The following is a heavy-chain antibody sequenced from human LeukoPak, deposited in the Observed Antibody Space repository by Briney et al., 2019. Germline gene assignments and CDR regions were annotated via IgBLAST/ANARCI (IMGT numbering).Heavy chain of an antibody. D-gene: IGHD1-26*01. CDR2: IYSGGTT. V-gene: IGHV3-53*01. CDR1: GFTVSSNY. Sequence: TGGSLRLSCAASGFTVSSNYMSWVRQAPGKGLEWVSVIYSGGTTYHADSVKGRCTISRDNSKNTLYLQMNSLSAEDTAVYYCASRGSSKFFDLWGRGTLVTVSS. J-gene: IGHJ2*01. CDR3: ASRGSSKFFDL.